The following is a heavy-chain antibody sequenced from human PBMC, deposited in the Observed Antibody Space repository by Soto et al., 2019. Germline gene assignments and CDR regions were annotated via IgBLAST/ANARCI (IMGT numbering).Heavy chain of an antibody. CDR1: GYTFSNFW. Sequence: XESLKISCRCCGYTFSNFWIAWVRHLPGKGLEWMGIIYPGDHETRYSPSFHGKVTISADKSINTAYLQWSSLEASDSAFYYCARSPRSSPYFDYWGQGALVTVSS. V-gene: IGHV5-51*01. CDR3: ARSPRSSPYFDY. CDR2: IYPGDHET. D-gene: IGHD6-13*01. J-gene: IGHJ4*02.